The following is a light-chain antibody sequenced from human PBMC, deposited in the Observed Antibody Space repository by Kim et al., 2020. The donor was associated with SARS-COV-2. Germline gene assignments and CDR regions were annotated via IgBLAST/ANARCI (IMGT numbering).Light chain of an antibody. V-gene: IGLV3-9*01. J-gene: IGLJ3*02. CDR3: HVWDSSTWV. CDR1: NIVTQN. CDR2: RDT. Sequence: SVSLGQTARITCGGNNIVTQNVPWHQQKAGMAPVLVMYRDTNRPAGIPERFSGSNAGNTATLSISRAQAGYEADYYGHVWDSSTWVFGGGTQLT.